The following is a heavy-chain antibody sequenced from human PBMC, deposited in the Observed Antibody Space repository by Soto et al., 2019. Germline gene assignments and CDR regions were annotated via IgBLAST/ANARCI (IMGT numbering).Heavy chain of an antibody. CDR1: GFTFNRYA. CDR3: AKDKMEQWLVGGYFDY. V-gene: IGHV3-23*01. D-gene: IGHD6-19*01. CDR2: IIDDGGRA. J-gene: IGHJ4*02. Sequence: PGGSLRLSCSASGFTFNRYAMSWVRQAPGKGLEWVSAIIDDGGRAYYADSVKGRFTISRDNFKNTLSLQMNSLRAEDTAVYYCAKDKMEQWLVGGYFDYWGQGTQVTVSS.